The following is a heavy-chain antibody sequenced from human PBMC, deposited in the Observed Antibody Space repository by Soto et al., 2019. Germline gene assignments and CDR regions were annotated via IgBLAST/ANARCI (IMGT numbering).Heavy chain of an antibody. V-gene: IGHV4-39*02. CDR2: IYYSGTT. J-gene: IGHJ3*02. CDR1: GGSISSSNYY. CDR3: ARTIRFDAFDI. Sequence: QLQLQESGPGLVKPSETLSLTCTVSGGSISSSNYYWGWIRQPPGKGLEWIGHIYYSGTTYSKPSLKSRVTLSVDTSKNHFSLKLNSVTAADTAVYYCARTIRFDAFDIWGQGTMVTVSS. D-gene: IGHD3-3*02.